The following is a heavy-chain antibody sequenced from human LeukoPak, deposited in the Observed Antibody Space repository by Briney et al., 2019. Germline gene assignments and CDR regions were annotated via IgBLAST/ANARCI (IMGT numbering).Heavy chain of an antibody. J-gene: IGHJ4*02. D-gene: IGHD2-21*01. Sequence: GESLKISCKGSGYSFSRYWIAWVRQMPGIGLEWMGIIYPGDSDTRYSPSFQGQVTISADKSISTAYLQWSSLKASDTAMYYCARGKFVDFDYWGQGTLVTVSS. CDR1: GYSFSRYW. CDR3: ARGKFVDFDY. V-gene: IGHV5-51*01. CDR2: IYPGDSDT.